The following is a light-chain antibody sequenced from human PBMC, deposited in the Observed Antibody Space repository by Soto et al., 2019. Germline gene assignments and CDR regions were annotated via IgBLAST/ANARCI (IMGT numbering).Light chain of an antibody. J-gene: IGKJ5*01. CDR1: QDISDV. Sequence: DIQMTQSPSALSASVGDRVTITCQASQDISDVLNWYQQQPGKAPKVLIYDASKLQTGVPSRFSGRGSGKDFTFTISSLQPDDSGTYYCQQFYDLPITFGQGTRLVIK. CDR3: QQFYDLPIT. CDR2: DAS. V-gene: IGKV1-33*01.